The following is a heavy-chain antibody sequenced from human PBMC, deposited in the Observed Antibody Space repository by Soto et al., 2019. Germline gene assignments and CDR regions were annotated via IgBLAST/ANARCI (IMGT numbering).Heavy chain of an antibody. Sequence: EVQLVESGGGLVKPGGSLRLSCTASGFTFRTYSMTWVRQAPGKGLEWVSSIHGSGTFIYYADSVKGRFTISRDDDKNSLYLQMNSLRAEDTAVYYCARAIRGGVIRDWGQGTLVTVSS. J-gene: IGHJ4*02. CDR1: GFTFRTYS. CDR3: ARAIRGGVIRD. D-gene: IGHD3-3*01. V-gene: IGHV3-21*01. CDR2: IHGSGTFI.